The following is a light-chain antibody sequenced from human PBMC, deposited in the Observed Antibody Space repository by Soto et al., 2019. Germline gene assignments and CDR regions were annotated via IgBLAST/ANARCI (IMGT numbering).Light chain of an antibody. CDR2: EDT. J-gene: IGLJ2*01. CDR1: RGDVGTYNL. Sequence: ALTQPASVSGSPGQSITISCIGTRGDVGTYNLVSWYQQHPGKAPKLMIYEDTKRPSGVSSRFSGSKSGNTASLTISGLQAEDAAAYYCCSYAGSYTLIFGGGTKVTVL. CDR3: CSYAGSYTLI. V-gene: IGLV2-23*01.